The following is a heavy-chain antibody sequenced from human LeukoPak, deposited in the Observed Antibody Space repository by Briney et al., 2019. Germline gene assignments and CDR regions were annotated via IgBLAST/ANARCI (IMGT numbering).Heavy chain of an antibody. Sequence: GGSLRLSCVGSGFTFRSHAMSWVRQAPEKGLEFVSGIYENGGTTYYADSVKGRFTISRDNSKNTLYLQMNSLRAEDTAVYYCAKGRGIAVAGNFDYWGQGTLVTVSS. D-gene: IGHD6-19*01. CDR1: GFTFRSHA. V-gene: IGHV3-23*01. J-gene: IGHJ4*02. CDR3: AKGRGIAVAGNFDY. CDR2: IYENGGTT.